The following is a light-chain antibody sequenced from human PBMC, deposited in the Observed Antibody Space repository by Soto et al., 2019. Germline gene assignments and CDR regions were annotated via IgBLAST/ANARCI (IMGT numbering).Light chain of an antibody. CDR3: SSYTRSSTPSVV. V-gene: IGLV2-14*01. J-gene: IGLJ2*01. Sequence: QSALTQPASVSGSPGPSITISGTGTSSDVGGYNYVSWYQQHPGKAPKLMIYDVSNRPSGVSNRFSGSKSGNTASLTISGLQAEDEADYYCSSYTRSSTPSVVFGGGTQLTVL. CDR1: SSDVGGYNY. CDR2: DVS.